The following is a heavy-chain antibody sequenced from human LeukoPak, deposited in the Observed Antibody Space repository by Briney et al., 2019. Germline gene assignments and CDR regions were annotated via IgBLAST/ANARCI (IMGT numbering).Heavy chain of an antibody. CDR2: IYYSGST. CDR3: ARGAPLAGYNYGMDV. Sequence: SQTLSLTCTVSGGSISSGDYYWSWVRQPPGKGLEWIRYIYYSGSTYYNPSLKSRVTISVDTSKNQFSLKLSSVTAADTAVYYCARGAPLAGYNYGMDVWGQGTTVTVSS. V-gene: IGHV4-30-4*01. CDR1: GGSISSGDYY. D-gene: IGHD2-21*01. J-gene: IGHJ6*02.